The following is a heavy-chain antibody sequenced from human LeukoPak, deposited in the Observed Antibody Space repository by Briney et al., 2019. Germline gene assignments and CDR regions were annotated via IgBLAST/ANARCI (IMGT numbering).Heavy chain of an antibody. CDR3: ARGSIAARQDFDY. J-gene: IGHJ4*02. D-gene: IGHD6-6*01. Sequence: SETLSLTCAAYGGSFSGYYWSWIRQPPGKGLEWIGEINHSGSTNYNPSLKSRVTISVDTSKNQFSLKLSSVTAADTAVYYCARGSIAARQDFDYWGQGTLVTVSS. CDR1: GGSFSGYY. V-gene: IGHV4-34*01. CDR2: INHSGST.